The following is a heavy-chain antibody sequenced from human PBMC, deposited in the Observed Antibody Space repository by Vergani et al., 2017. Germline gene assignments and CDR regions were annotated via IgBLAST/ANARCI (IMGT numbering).Heavy chain of an antibody. J-gene: IGHJ3*02. CDR2: INPNSDGT. D-gene: IGHD3-22*01. Sequence: QVQLVQSGAEVKKPGASVRVSCKASGYTFTDYYIHWVRQAPGQGLEWMGWINPNSDGTDYAQKFQGRVTMTRDTSISTAYMGLSRLRSDDTAVYYCAGDPNFYDSSYYPADAFDIWGQGTVVTVSS. V-gene: IGHV1-2*02. CDR1: GYTFTDYY. CDR3: AGDPNFYDSSYYPADAFDI.